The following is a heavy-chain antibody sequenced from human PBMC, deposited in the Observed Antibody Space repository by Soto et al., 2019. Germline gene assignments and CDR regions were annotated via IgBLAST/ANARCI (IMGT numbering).Heavy chain of an antibody. CDR2: IVPILRTT. V-gene: IGHV1-69*16. J-gene: IGHJ4*02. CDR1: GGTFSSYT. D-gene: IGHD2-15*01. CDR3: ARPRYCSGGRCYNNLDY. Sequence: QVQLVQSGAEVKKPGSSVKVSCKASGGTFSSYTITWVRQAPGQGLEWMGGIVPILRTTNYPPTFQGRVTITADESTSTSYMELSNLRYGDTAVYYCARPRYCSGGRCYNNLDYWGQGTLVSVAS.